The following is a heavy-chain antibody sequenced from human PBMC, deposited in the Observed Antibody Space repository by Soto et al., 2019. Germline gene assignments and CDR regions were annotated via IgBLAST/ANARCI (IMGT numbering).Heavy chain of an antibody. D-gene: IGHD3-10*01. CDR2: IYWDDDK. CDR1: GFSLSTSEVG. V-gene: IGHV2-5*02. Sequence: SGPTLVNPTQTLTLTCTFSGFSLSTSEVGVGWIRQPPGKALELLGIIYWDDDKRYSPLLNKRLTITKDTSKNQVVLTMTNMDSVDTGTYYCARLTDLYIMFDPWGQGTLVTVSS. CDR3: ARLTDLYIMFDP. J-gene: IGHJ5*02.